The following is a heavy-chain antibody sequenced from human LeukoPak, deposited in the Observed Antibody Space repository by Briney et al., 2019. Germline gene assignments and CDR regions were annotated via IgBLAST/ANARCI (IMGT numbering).Heavy chain of an antibody. CDR2: INWNGGST. CDR3: AKSLGSGKFYWYFDV. J-gene: IGHJ2*01. V-gene: IGHV3-20*04. Sequence: GGSLRLSCAASGLTFDDYGMSWVRQAPGKGLEWVSGINWNGGSTGYADSVKGRFTISRDNAKNSLYLQMNSLRAEDTAVYYCAKSLGSGKFYWYFDVWGRGTLVTVSS. CDR1: GLTFDDYG. D-gene: IGHD3-10*02.